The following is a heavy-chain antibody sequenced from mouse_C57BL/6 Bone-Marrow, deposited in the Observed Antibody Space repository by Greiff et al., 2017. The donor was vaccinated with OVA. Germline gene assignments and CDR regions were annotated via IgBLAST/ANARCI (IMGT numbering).Heavy chain of an antibody. V-gene: IGHV1-54*01. CDR1: GYAFTNYL. CDR2: INPGSGGT. J-gene: IGHJ2*01. D-gene: IGHD2-1*01. Sequence: VQLQQSGAELVRPGTSVKVSCKASGYAFTNYLIEWVKQRPGQGLEWIGVINPGSGGTNYNEKVKGKATLTADKSSSTAYMQLSSLTSEDSAVYFCARMIYYGNSYYFDYWGQGTTLTVSS. CDR3: ARMIYYGNSYYFDY.